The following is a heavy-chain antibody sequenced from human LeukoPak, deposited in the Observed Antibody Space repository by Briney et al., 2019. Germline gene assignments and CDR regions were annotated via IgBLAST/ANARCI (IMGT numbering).Heavy chain of an antibody. D-gene: IGHD3-3*01. CDR1: GYTFTGYY. J-gene: IGHJ4*02. CDR3: ARDYDFWSGSLRVQYFDY. CDR2: INPNSGGT. V-gene: IGHV1-2*02. Sequence: ASVKVSCKASGYTFTGYYMHWVRQAPGQGLEWMGWINPNSGGTNYAQKFQGRVTMTRDTSISTAYMELSRLRSDDTAVYYCARDYDFWSGSLRVQYFDYWGQGTLVTVSS.